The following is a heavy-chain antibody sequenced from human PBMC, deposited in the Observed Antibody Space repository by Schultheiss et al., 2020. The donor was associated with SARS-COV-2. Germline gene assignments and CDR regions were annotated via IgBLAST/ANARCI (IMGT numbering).Heavy chain of an antibody. CDR1: GGSFSGYY. CDR3: ASSPRTYSSGWYTGGYYYYGMDV. J-gene: IGHJ6*02. CDR2: INHSGST. Sequence: SETLSLTCAVYGGSFSGYYWSWIRQPPGKGLEWIGEINHSGSTNYNPSLKSRVTISVDTSKNQFSLQLNSVTPEDTAVYYCASSPRTYSSGWYTGGYYYYGMDVWGQGTTVTVSS. V-gene: IGHV4-34*01. D-gene: IGHD6-19*01.